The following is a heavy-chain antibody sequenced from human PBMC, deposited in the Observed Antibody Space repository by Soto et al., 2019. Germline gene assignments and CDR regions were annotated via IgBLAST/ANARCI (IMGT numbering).Heavy chain of an antibody. CDR2: IYYSGST. J-gene: IGHJ3*02. V-gene: IGHV4-59*08. CDR1: GLSIKSYY. D-gene: IGHD4-17*01. Sequence: PSETLSLTCTVSGLSIKSYYWSWIRQPPGKRLEWIGYIYYSGSTNYNPSLKSRVTISVDTSKNQFSLKLSSVTAAETAVYYCARRYGGAFDIWGQGTMVTVS. CDR3: ARRYGGAFDI.